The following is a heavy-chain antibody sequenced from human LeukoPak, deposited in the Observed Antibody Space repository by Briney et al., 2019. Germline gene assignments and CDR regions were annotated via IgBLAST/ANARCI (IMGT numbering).Heavy chain of an antibody. Sequence: PSETLSLTCTVSGGSISSYYCSWIRQPPGKGLELIGYIYYSGSTNYNPSLKSRVTISVDTSKNQFSLKLSSVTAADTAVYYCARGLTSYSNYGVDAFDIWGQGTMVTVSS. CDR3: ARGLTSYSNYGVDAFDI. V-gene: IGHV4-59*01. CDR2: IYYSGST. D-gene: IGHD4-4*01. J-gene: IGHJ3*02. CDR1: GGSISSYY.